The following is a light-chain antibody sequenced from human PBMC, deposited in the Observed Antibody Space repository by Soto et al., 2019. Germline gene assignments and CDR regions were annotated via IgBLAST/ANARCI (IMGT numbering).Light chain of an antibody. V-gene: IGKV3-15*01. CDR1: QSVSSN. CDR2: GAS. CDR3: QQYNNWPPWT. Sequence: EIVMTQSPATLSVSPGERATLSCRASQSVSSNLAWYQQKPAQAPRPLIYGASTRATGIPARFSGSGSGTEFNIIIISLQSEYFAVYYCQQYNNWPPWTFGQGNKVEVK. J-gene: IGKJ1*01.